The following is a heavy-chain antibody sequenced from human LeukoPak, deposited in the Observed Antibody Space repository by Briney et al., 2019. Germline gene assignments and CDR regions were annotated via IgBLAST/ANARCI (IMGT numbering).Heavy chain of an antibody. CDR2: ISFDGTYK. D-gene: IGHD4-11*01. CDR1: GFTFSSSA. V-gene: IGHV3-30*04. J-gene: IGHJ4*02. CDR3: ARDRGDYTIDY. Sequence: GRSLRLSCAASGFTFSSSAMHWVRQAPGKGPEWVTLISFDGTYKYYADSVKGRFTISRDNSKNTLYLQMNSLTADDTAVYYCARDRGDYTIDYWGQGNLVTVSS.